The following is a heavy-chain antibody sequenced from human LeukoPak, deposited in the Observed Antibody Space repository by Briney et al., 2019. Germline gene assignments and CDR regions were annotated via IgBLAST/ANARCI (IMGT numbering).Heavy chain of an antibody. CDR3: AKVSPRESRGISMVRGVIKPRGYFDY. Sequence: GGSLRLSCAASGFTFSSYWMSWVRQAPGKGLEWVSGISGSGGSPYYADSVKGRFTISRDNSKYTLYLQMNSLRAGDTAVYYCAKVSPRESRGISMVRGVIKPRGYFDYWGQGTLVTVSS. D-gene: IGHD3-10*01. CDR2: ISGSGGSP. V-gene: IGHV3-23*01. CDR1: GFTFSSYW. J-gene: IGHJ4*02.